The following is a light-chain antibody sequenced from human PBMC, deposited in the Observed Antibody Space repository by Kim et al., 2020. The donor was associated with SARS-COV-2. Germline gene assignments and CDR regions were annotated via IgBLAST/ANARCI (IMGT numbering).Light chain of an antibody. CDR2: EDS. V-gene: IGLV3-1*01. CDR1: KLGDKY. CDR3: QAWDNSTAV. J-gene: IGLJ3*02. Sequence: SYELTQPPSVSVSPGQTASITCSGDKLGDKYACWYQQKPGQSPVLVISEDSKRPSGIPERFSGSNSGSTATLTISGTQAMDEADYYCQAWDNSTAVFGGGTQLTVL.